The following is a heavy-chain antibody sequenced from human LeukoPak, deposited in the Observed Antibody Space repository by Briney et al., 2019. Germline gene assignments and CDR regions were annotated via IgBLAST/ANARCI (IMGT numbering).Heavy chain of an antibody. CDR2: FDPEDGET. J-gene: IGHJ6*04. CDR1: GYTLTELS. V-gene: IGHV1-24*01. D-gene: IGHD2-15*01. Sequence: ASVKVSCKVSGYTLTELSMHWVRQAPGKGLEWMGGFDPEDGETIYAQKFQGRVTMTEDTSTDTAYMELSSLRPEDTAVYYCATDARGGRYLGYYYYYYGMDVWGKGTTVTVSS. CDR3: ATDARGGRYLGYYYYYYGMDV.